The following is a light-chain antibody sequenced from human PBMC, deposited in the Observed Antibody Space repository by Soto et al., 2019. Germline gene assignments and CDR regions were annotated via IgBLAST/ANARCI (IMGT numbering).Light chain of an antibody. J-gene: IGLJ3*02. CDR1: SSDVGSYNL. V-gene: IGLV2-23*01. Sequence: QSALTQPASVSGSPGQSITISCTGTSSDVGSYNLVSWYQQHPGKAPKLMIYEGSKRPSGVSNRFSGSKSGNTASLTVSGLQAEDEADYSCCSYAGTYTQWVFGGGTKLTVL. CDR3: CSYAGTYTQWV. CDR2: EGS.